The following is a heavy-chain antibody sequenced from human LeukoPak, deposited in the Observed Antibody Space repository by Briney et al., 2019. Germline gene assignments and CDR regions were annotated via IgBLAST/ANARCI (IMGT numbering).Heavy chain of an antibody. D-gene: IGHD3-10*01. J-gene: IGHJ6*03. Sequence: PSETLSLTCTVSGGSISSGGYYWSWIRQHPGKGLEWIGYIYYSGSTYYNPSLKSRVTISVDTSKNQFSLKLSSVTAADTAVYYCARGVLQWFGGVQGSYYMDVWGKGTTVTVSS. CDR3: ARGVLQWFGGVQGSYYMDV. CDR2: IYYSGST. V-gene: IGHV4-31*03. CDR1: GGSISSGGYY.